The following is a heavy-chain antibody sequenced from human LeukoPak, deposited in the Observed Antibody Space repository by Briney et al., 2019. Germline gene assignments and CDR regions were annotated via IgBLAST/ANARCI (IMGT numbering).Heavy chain of an antibody. CDR2: ISYDGSNK. CDR3: AREPLFDY. V-gene: IGHV3-30-3*01. J-gene: IGHJ4*02. Sequence: GGSLRLSCAASGFTFSNYWMHWVRQAPGKGLEWVAVISYDGSNKYYADSVKGRFTISRDNSKNTLYLQMNSLRAEDTAVYYCAREPLFDYWGQGTLVTVSS. CDR1: GFTFSNYW.